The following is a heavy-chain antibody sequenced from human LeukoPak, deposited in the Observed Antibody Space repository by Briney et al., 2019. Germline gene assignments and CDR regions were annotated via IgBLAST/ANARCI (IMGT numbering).Heavy chain of an antibody. Sequence: PSETLSLTCAVYGGSFSGYYWSWTRQPPGKGLEWIGEINHSGSTNYNPSLKSRVTISVDTSKNQFSLKLSSVTAADTAVYYCASRVYCSGGSCYSRRDWGQGTLVTVSS. CDR2: INHSGST. J-gene: IGHJ4*02. V-gene: IGHV4-34*01. D-gene: IGHD2-15*01. CDR1: GGSFSGYY. CDR3: ASRVYCSGGSCYSRRD.